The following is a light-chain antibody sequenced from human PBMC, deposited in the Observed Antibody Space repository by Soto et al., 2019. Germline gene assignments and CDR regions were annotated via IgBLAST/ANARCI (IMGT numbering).Light chain of an antibody. CDR3: SSYTSSNTLV. V-gene: IGLV2-14*01. CDR2: EVS. Sequence: QSVLTQPASVSGSTGQSITISCTGASSDVGAYNYVSWYQQHPGKAPKLMIFEVSDRPSGVSNRFSGSKSGNTASLTISGLQAEDAADYYCSSYTSSNTLVFGGGTKLTVL. J-gene: IGLJ2*01. CDR1: SSDVGAYNY.